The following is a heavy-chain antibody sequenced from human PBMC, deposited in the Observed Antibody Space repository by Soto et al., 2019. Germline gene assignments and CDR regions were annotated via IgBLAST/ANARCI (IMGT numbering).Heavy chain of an antibody. J-gene: IGHJ4*02. V-gene: IGHV3-66*01. D-gene: IGHD5-12*01. Sequence: EVQLVESGGGLVQPGGSLRLSCAASGFTVSSNYMSWVRQAPGKGLEWVSVIYSGGSTYYADSVKGRFTICRDNSKNTLYLQMNSLRAEDTAVYYCARGLYSGWHYFDYWGQGTLVTVSS. CDR1: GFTVSSNY. CDR2: IYSGGST. CDR3: ARGLYSGWHYFDY.